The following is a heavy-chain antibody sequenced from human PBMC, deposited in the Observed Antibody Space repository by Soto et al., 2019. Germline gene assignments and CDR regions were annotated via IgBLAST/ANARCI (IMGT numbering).Heavy chain of an antibody. CDR2: VSVSGGTT. CDR3: AKGLYYYDSSGYRLFDY. CDR1: GFMFNNYA. J-gene: IGHJ4*02. V-gene: IGHV3-23*01. D-gene: IGHD3-22*01. Sequence: GGSLRLSCAASGFMFNNYAMSWVRQAPGKGLEWVSTVSVSGGTTYYADSLKGRFTVSRDNSKKTVYLQMNRLRADDTAIYYCAKGLYYYDSSGYRLFDYWGQGTLVTVSS.